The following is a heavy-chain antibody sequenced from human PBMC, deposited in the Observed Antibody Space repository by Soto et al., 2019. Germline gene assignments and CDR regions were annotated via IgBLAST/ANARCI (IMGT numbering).Heavy chain of an antibody. J-gene: IGHJ4*02. V-gene: IGHV3-23*01. CDR3: AKTTGTTGY. CDR1: GFTLSSYS. D-gene: IGHD1-7*01. CDR2: ISGSGGST. Sequence: PGGALRISCAAPGFTLSSYSLGWVRQAPGKGLEWVSAISGSGGSTYYADSVKGRFTISRDSSKNTLYLQMNSLRAEDTAVYYCAKTTGTTGYWGQGTLVTVSS.